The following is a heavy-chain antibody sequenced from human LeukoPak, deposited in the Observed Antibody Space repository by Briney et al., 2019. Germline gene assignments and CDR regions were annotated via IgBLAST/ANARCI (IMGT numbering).Heavy chain of an antibody. J-gene: IGHJ4*02. V-gene: IGHV3-7*04. Sequence: GGSLRLSCAASGFTFSSYWMSWVRQAPGKGLEWVANIKQDGGEKYYVDSVKGRFTISRDNAKNSLYLQMDSLRPEDTAVYYCAGRGDGNLYYFDHWGQGTLVTASS. CDR2: IKQDGGEK. CDR1: GFTFSSYW. D-gene: IGHD5-24*01. CDR3: AGRGDGNLYYFDH.